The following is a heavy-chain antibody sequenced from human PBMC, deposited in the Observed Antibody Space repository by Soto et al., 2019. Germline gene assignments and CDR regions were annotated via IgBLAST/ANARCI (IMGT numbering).Heavy chain of an antibody. V-gene: IGHV3-53*04. D-gene: IGHD3-9*01. CDR2: IYSGGST. CDR3: ASGGDAYYDILTGYYDY. Sequence: GGSLRLSCAASGFTVSSNYMSWVRQAPGKGLEWVSVIYSGGSTYYADSVKGRFTISRHNSKNTLYLQMNSLRAEDTAVYYCASGGDAYYDILTGYYDYWGQGTLVTVSS. J-gene: IGHJ4*02. CDR1: GFTVSSNY.